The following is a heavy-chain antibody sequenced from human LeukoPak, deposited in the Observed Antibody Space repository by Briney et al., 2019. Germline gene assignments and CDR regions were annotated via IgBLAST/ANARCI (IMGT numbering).Heavy chain of an antibody. CDR2: IGSGSGGTT. CDR1: GFTFSSYA. Sequence: GGSLRLSCAASGFTFSSYAMRWVRQAPGKGLEWVSAIGSGSGGTTIYADSVKGRFTISRDNSKNTLHLQMSSLRDEDTAVYYCAKNYESGRGVPYGMDVWGQGTTVTVSS. J-gene: IGHJ6*02. V-gene: IGHV3-23*01. CDR3: AKNYESGRGVPYGMDV. D-gene: IGHD3-10*01.